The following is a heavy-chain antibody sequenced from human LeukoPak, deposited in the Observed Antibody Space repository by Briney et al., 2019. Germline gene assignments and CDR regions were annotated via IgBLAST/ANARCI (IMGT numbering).Heavy chain of an antibody. CDR1: GFTFSSYS. CDR2: INSDGSST. D-gene: IGHD3-10*01. Sequence: GGSLRLSCAASGFTFSSYSMNWVRQAPGKGLVWVSRINSDGSSTSYADSVKGRFTISRDNAKNTLYLQMNSLRAEDTAVYYCARDIRWFGTFDYWGQGTLVTVSS. J-gene: IGHJ4*02. V-gene: IGHV3-74*01. CDR3: ARDIRWFGTFDY.